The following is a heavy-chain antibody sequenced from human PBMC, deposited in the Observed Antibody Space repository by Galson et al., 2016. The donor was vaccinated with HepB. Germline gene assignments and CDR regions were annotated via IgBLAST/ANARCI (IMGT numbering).Heavy chain of an antibody. J-gene: IGHJ4*02. CDR3: ATAVGTYAHDNSHYWALDH. V-gene: IGHV3-30*03. D-gene: IGHD3-22*01. Sequence: SLRLSCAASGFTFSNYGMHWVRQAPGKGLEWVAVISYDGSKKYYVDSVKGRLTISRGNSKNTVYMEMNSLRPEDTAVYYCATAVGTYAHDNSHYWALDHWGQGTLVTVSS. CDR1: GFTFSNYG. CDR2: ISYDGSKK.